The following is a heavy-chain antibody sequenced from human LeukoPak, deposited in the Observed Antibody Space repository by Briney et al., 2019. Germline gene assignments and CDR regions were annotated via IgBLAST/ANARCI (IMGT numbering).Heavy chain of an antibody. Sequence: GGSLRLSCAASGFTFSDYYMSWIRQAPGKGLEWVSSVKGRFTISRDNAKNSLYLQMNSLRAEDTAVYYCARDRLHYDSLTGYPADWGQGTLVTVSS. V-gene: IGHV3-11*06. D-gene: IGHD3-9*01. CDR1: GFTFSDYY. CDR3: ARDRLHYDSLTGYPAD. J-gene: IGHJ4*02.